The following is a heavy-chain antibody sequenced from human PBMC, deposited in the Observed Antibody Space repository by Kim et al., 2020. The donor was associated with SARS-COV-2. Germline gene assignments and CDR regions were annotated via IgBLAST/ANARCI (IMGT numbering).Heavy chain of an antibody. V-gene: IGHV4-39*01. Sequence: NPTLNSGVTISLDTSKNPFSLKRSPVTAADTAVYYCARQFMATITPDSFDTWGQGTLVTVSS. CDR3: ARQFMATITPDSFDT. J-gene: IGHJ4*02. D-gene: IGHD5-12*01.